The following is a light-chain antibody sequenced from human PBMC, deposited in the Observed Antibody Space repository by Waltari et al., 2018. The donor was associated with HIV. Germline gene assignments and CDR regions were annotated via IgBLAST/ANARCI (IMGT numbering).Light chain of an antibody. CDR2: DVS. J-gene: IGLJ1*01. CDR1: SSDVGGYTS. V-gene: IGLV2-11*01. CDR3: CSYAGLKV. Sequence: QSALTQPRSVSGSPGQSVHISCPGTSSDVGGYTSVSWYQQHPGKAPNLMIYDVSKRPSGVPDRFSGSKSGNTASLTISGLQAEDEADYYCCSYAGLKVFGTGTKVTVL.